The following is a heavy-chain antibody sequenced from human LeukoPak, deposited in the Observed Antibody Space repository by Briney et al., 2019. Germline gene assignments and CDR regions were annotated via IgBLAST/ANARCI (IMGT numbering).Heavy chain of an antibody. J-gene: IGHJ4*02. CDR1: GFTFSNAW. V-gene: IGHV3-15*01. CDR3: TTDYGDYVFRSDC. Sequence: GVSLRLSCAASGFTFSNAWMNWVRQAPGKGLEWVGRVKSKTAGGTTDYAAPVKGRFIISRDDSKNTLYLQMNSLKTEDTAVYYCTTDYGDYVFRSDCWGQGTLVTVSS. D-gene: IGHD4-17*01. CDR2: VKSKTAGGTT.